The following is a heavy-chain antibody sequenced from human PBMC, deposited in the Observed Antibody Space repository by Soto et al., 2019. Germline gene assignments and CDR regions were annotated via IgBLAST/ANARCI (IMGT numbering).Heavy chain of an antibody. CDR1: GGSISSSSYY. V-gene: IGHV4-39*01. CDR2: IYYSGST. Sequence: SETLSLTCTVSGGSISSSSYYWGWIRQPPGKGLEWIGSIYYSGSTYYNPSLKSRVTISVDTSKNQFSLKLSSVTAADTAVYYCARHRITIFGVVIPYYFDYWGQGTLVTVSS. J-gene: IGHJ4*02. D-gene: IGHD3-3*01. CDR3: ARHRITIFGVVIPYYFDY.